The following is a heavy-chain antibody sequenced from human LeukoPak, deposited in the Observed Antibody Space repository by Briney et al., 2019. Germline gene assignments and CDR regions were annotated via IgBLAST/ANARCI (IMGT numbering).Heavy chain of an antibody. V-gene: IGHV1-2*02. CDR1: GYTFTGYY. Sequence: ASVKVSCKASGYTFTGYYMHWVRQAPGQGFEWMGWINPNSGDTDYAQKFQGRVTMTRDTSISTAYMELSRLRSDDTAVYYCARWGGHCTSGLCYYFDCWGQGTLVTVSS. CDR3: ARWGGHCTSGLCYYFDC. J-gene: IGHJ4*02. CDR2: INPNSGDT. D-gene: IGHD2-8*01.